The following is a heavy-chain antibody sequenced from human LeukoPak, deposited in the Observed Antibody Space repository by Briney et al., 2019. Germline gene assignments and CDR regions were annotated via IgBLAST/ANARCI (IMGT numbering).Heavy chain of an antibody. CDR2: IYSGGST. D-gene: IGHD5-18*01. J-gene: IGHJ3*02. CDR1: GFTVSNNY. V-gene: IGHV3-53*01. Sequence: PGGSLRLSCAASGFTVSNNYMSWVRQAPGKGLEWVSLIYSGGSTHYADSVKGRSTISRDNSKNTVYLQMNSLRDEDTAVYYCAKDQKGYSYGSSAFDIWGQGTMVTVSS. CDR3: AKDQKGYSYGSSAFDI.